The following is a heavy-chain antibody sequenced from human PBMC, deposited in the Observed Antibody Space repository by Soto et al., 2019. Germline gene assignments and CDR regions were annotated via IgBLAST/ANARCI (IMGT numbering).Heavy chain of an antibody. D-gene: IGHD3-22*01. V-gene: IGHV4-34*01. CDR3: ARDRCHDSSGSPSYYFDY. Sequence: PSETLSLTCAVYGGSFSGYYWSWIRQPPGKGLEWIGEINHSGSTNYNPSLKSRVTISVDTSKNQFSLKLSSVTAADTAVYYCARDRCHDSSGSPSYYFDYWGQGTLVTVSS. CDR2: INHSGST. J-gene: IGHJ4*02. CDR1: GGSFSGYY.